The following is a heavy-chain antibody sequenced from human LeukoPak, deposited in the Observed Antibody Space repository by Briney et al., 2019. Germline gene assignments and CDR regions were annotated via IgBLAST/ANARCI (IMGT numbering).Heavy chain of an antibody. CDR2: IYYSGST. CDR3: ARHRGYCSSTSCYGNNWFDP. CDR1: GGSIRSYY. Sequence: SETLSLTCTVSGGSIRSYYWSWIRQPPGKGLEWIGYIYYSGSTNYNPSLKSRVTISVDTSKNQFSLKLSSVTAADTAVYYCARHRGYCSSTSCYGNNWFDPWGQGTLVTVSS. J-gene: IGHJ5*02. V-gene: IGHV4-59*08. D-gene: IGHD2-2*01.